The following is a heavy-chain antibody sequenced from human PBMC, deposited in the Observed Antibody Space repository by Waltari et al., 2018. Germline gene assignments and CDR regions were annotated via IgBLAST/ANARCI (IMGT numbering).Heavy chain of an antibody. CDR3: AGGPQSGASSAWYGWFDP. CDR2: IKIDGSNT. V-gene: IGHV3-74*01. Sequence: EVQLVESGGNLVQPGGSLRLYCAASGFTFTSHWMHWVRQAPGKGMVCVSRIKIDGSNTRYAESVKGRFTISRDNAKNTLYLEMNSLRAEDTAVYFCAGGPQSGASSAWYGWFDPWGQGTLVTVSS. J-gene: IGHJ5*02. CDR1: GFTFTSHW. D-gene: IGHD6-13*01.